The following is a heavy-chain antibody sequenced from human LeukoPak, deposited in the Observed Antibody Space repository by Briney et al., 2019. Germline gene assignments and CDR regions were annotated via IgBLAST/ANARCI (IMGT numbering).Heavy chain of an antibody. CDR3: ARHVAGVQWLLDYFDY. Sequence: GSLRLSCAASGFTFSSYWMSWIRQPPGKGLEWIGSIYYSGSTYYNPSLKSRVTISVDTSKNQFSLKLSSVTAADTAVYYCARHVAGVQWLLDYFDYWGQGTLVTVSS. D-gene: IGHD6-19*01. J-gene: IGHJ4*02. CDR1: GFTFSSYW. V-gene: IGHV4-39*01. CDR2: IYYSGST.